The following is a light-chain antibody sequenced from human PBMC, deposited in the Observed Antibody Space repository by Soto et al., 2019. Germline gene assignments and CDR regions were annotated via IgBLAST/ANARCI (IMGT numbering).Light chain of an antibody. J-gene: IGLJ1*01. CDR2: EVR. CDR3: SSYAGSNKSV. Sequence: QSALTQPASVSGSPGQSITISCTGTSSDVGGYNHVSWYQQHPGKAPKLIIFEVRNRPSGVSDRFSGSKSGNTASLTVSGLQPEDEADYYCSSYAGSNKSVFGTGTKV. V-gene: IGLV2-14*01. CDR1: SSDVGGYNH.